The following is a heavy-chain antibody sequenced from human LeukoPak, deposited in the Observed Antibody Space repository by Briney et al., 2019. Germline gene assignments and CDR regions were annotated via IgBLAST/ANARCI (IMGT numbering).Heavy chain of an antibody. CDR3: ARGGSGIAAAAYYSDY. V-gene: IGHV4-34*01. Sequence: SETLSLTCAVYGGSFSGYYWSWIRQPPGKGLEWIGEINHSGSTNYNPSLKSRVTISVDTSKNQFSLKLSSVTAADTAVYYCARGGSGIAAAAYYSDYWGQGTLVTVSS. CDR1: GGSFSGYY. D-gene: IGHD6-13*01. J-gene: IGHJ4*02. CDR2: INHSGST.